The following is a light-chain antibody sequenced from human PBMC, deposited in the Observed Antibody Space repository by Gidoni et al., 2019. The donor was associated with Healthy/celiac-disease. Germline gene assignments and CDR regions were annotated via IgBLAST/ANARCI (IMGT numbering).Light chain of an antibody. CDR1: SSDVGSYNL. CDR2: EVS. J-gene: IGLJ2*01. CDR3: CSYAGSSTFVV. Sequence: QSALTQPASVYGSPGQSITISFTGTSSDVGSYNLVSWYQQHPGKAPKLMIYEVSKRPSGVSNRFSGSKSGNTASLTISGLQAEDEAEYYCCSYAGSSTFVVFGGGTKLTVL. V-gene: IGLV2-23*02.